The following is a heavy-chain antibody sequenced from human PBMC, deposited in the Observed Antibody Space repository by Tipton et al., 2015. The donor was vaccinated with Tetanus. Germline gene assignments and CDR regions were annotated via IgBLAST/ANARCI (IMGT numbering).Heavy chain of an antibody. CDR2: INANTGDT. CDR3: SKTTGSFFDL. V-gene: IGHV1-2*02. Sequence: QLVQSGAEVKKPGASVKVSCQASGHTFTGYYLHWVRQAPGQGLEWMGWINANTGDTNYAQKFQGRVTMTRDTSTGTAYMELRSLRFEDSAIYYCSKTTGSFFDLWGQGTLVTVSS. CDR1: GHTFTGYY. D-gene: IGHD1-26*01. J-gene: IGHJ4*02.